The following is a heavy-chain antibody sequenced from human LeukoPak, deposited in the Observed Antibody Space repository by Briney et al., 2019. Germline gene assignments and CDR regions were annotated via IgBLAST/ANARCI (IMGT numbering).Heavy chain of an antibody. CDR3: ARTMVATMSSFDS. D-gene: IGHD5-12*01. Sequence: GESLKISCKGSGYNFSNNWIAWVRQMPGKGLEWMGIIHPGDSDTRYSPSFQGQITISADKSISTAYLQWSSLKASDTAMYYCARTMVATMSSFDSWGQGTLVTVSS. CDR2: IHPGDSDT. CDR1: GYNFSNNW. J-gene: IGHJ5*01. V-gene: IGHV5-51*01.